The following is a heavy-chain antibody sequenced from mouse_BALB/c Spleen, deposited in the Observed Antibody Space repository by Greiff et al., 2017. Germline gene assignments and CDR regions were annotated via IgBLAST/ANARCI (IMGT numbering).Heavy chain of an antibody. D-gene: IGHD1-1*01. J-gene: IGHJ3*01. Sequence: EVQLQQSGAELVRPGASVKLSCTASGFNFTDYYMHWVKQRPEQGLEWIGWIDPENGDTEYAPKFQGKATMTADTSSTTAYLQLSSLTSEDSAVYYCSACYGSSYEAYWGQGTLVTVSA. V-gene: IGHV14-4*02. CDR2: IDPENGDT. CDR1: GFNFTDYY. CDR3: SACYGSSYEAY.